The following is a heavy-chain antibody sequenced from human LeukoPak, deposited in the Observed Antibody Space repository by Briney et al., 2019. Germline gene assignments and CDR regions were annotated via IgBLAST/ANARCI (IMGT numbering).Heavy chain of an antibody. CDR3: AKDRGGSGSYGDY. J-gene: IGHJ4*02. CDR1: EFSVGSNY. Sequence: GGSLRLSCAASEFSVGSNYMTWVRPAPGKGLEWVSLIYSGGSTYYADSVRGRFTISRDNSKNTLYLQMNSLRAEDTAVYYCAKDRGGSGSYGDYWGQGTLVTVSS. D-gene: IGHD1-26*01. CDR2: IYSGGST. V-gene: IGHV3-66*01.